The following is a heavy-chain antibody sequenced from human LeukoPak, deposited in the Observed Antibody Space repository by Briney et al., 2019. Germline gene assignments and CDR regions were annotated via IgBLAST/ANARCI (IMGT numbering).Heavy chain of an antibody. CDR3: ARDKSSSVAYSLLDY. CDR2: ISAYNAKT. CDR1: GYSFTSYG. J-gene: IGHJ4*02. V-gene: IGHV1-18*01. Sequence: ASVKVSCKASGYSFTSYGISWVRQAPGQGLEWMGWISAYNAKTNYAQKVQGRVTMTIDTPTSTAYMELRSLRSDDTAVYYCARDKSSSVAYSLLDYWGQGTLVTVSS. D-gene: IGHD6-13*01.